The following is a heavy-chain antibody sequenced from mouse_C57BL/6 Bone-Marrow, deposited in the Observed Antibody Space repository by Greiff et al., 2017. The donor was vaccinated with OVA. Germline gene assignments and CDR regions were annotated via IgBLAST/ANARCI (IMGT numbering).Heavy chain of an antibody. D-gene: IGHD2-1*01. CDR3: ARGDGNYDWYFDV. Sequence: QVQLQQSGPELVKPGASVKLSCKASGYTFTSYDINWVKQRPGQGLEWIGWIYPRDGSTKYNEKFKGKATLTVDTSSSTAYMELHSLTSEDSAVYFGARGDGNYDWYFDVWGTGTTVTVSS. V-gene: IGHV1-85*01. J-gene: IGHJ1*03. CDR1: GYTFTSYD. CDR2: IYPRDGST.